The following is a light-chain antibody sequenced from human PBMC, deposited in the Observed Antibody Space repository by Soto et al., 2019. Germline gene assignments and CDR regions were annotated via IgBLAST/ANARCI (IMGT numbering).Light chain of an antibody. CDR1: QSVSSN. V-gene: IGKV3-15*01. J-gene: IGKJ1*01. CDR3: QQYADWPRT. Sequence: EIVLTQSPATLSVSPGERATLSCRASQSVSSNLAWYQQKPGQAPRLLIYGASTRATGIPARFSGSGSGTEFTRTISSLQSGDFEVYYCQQYADWPRTFGQGTKVEIQ. CDR2: GAS.